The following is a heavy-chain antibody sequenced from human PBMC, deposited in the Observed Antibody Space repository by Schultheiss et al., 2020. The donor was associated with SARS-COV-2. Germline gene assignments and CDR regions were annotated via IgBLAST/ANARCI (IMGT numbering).Heavy chain of an antibody. Sequence: GGSLRLSCAASGFTFSSYAMHWVRQAPGKGLEWVAVISYDGSNKYYADSVKGRFTISRDNSKNTLYLQMNSLRAEDTAVYYCARVMGGYYYYGMDVWGQGTTVTVSS. J-gene: IGHJ6*02. CDR1: GFTFSSYA. D-gene: IGHD3-10*01. CDR2: ISYDGSNK. V-gene: IGHV3-30-3*01. CDR3: ARVMGGYYYYGMDV.